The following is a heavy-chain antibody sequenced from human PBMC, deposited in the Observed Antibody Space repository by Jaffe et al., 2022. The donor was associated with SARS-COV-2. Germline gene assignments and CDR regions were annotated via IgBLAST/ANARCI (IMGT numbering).Heavy chain of an antibody. Sequence: QVQLQESGPGLVKPSETLSLTCTVSGGSFSTYYWSWIRQPPGKGLEWIGYIYYSGSTNYNPSLKSRVAISVDTSKNQFSLKLSSVTAADTAMYYCARASQSTIFRVVKRTTTHYFDYWGQGTLVTVSS. J-gene: IGHJ4*02. CDR1: GGSFSTYY. CDR2: IYYSGST. D-gene: IGHD3-3*01. CDR3: ARASQSTIFRVVKRTTTHYFDY. V-gene: IGHV4-59*01.